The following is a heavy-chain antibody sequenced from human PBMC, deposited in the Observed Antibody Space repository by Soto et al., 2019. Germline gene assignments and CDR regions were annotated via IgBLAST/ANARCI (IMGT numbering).Heavy chain of an antibody. J-gene: IGHJ5*02. CDR1: GFIFSDYE. CDR2: ISGSGLTI. CDR3: ARGPYRNTYNWFDS. Sequence: GALRLACAASGFIFSDYEINWVRQAPGKGLEWVSYISGSGLTIYYADSVKGRFTISRDNAKNSLYLQMNSLGVEDTAVYYCARGPYRNTYNWFDSWGQGTLVTVSS. D-gene: IGHD5-12*01. V-gene: IGHV3-48*03.